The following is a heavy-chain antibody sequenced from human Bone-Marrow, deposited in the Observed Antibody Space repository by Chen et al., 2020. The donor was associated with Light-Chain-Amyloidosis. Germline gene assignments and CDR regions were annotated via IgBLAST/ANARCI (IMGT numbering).Heavy chain of an antibody. CDR1: GYTFPNYW. CDR2: IYPDDSDA. Sequence: EVQLEQPGPEVKKPGESLKISCKGSGYTFPNYWIGWVRQIPGKGLEWMGVIYPDDSDARYSPSVEGQVTISADKAITTAYQQWRSLKASDTAMYYCARRRDGYNFDYWGQGTLVTVSS. J-gene: IGHJ4*02. V-gene: IGHV5-51*01. CDR3: ARRRDGYNFDY. D-gene: IGHD5-12*01.